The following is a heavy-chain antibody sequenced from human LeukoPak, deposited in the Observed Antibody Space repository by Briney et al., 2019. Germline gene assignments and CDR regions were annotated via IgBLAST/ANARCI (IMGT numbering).Heavy chain of an antibody. J-gene: IGHJ4*02. CDR3: ARTLYSGSYYFDY. CDR1: GFTVSSNY. D-gene: IGHD1-26*01. V-gene: IGHV3-53*01. Sequence: GGPLRLSCAASGFTVSSNYMSGVRQAPGKGVEGVSVIYSGGSTYYADSVKGRFTISRDNSKNTLYLQMNSLRAEDTAVYYCARTLYSGSYYFDYWGQGTLVTVSS. CDR2: IYSGGST.